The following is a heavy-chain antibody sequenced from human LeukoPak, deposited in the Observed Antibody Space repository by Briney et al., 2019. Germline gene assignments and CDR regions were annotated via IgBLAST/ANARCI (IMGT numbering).Heavy chain of an antibody. J-gene: IGHJ4*02. V-gene: IGHV3-23*01. CDR3: ARGGGSENQYAPWYFDY. D-gene: IGHD3-10*01. Sequence: GGSLRLSCAASGFTFSSCAMSWVRQAPGKGLEWVSNISGSGRGGSTYYADSVKGRFTISRDNSKNTLSLQMTNLRVEDTAVYYCARGGGSENQYAPWYFDYWGQGALVTVSA. CDR1: GFTFSSCA. CDR2: ISGSGRGGST.